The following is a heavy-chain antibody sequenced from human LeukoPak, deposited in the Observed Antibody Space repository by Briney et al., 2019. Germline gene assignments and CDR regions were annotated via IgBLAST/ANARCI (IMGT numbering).Heavy chain of an antibody. V-gene: IGHV3-9*01. CDR2: ISWNSGSI. J-gene: IGHJ6*02. CDR1: GFTFDDYA. D-gene: IGHD3-10*01. CDR3: AKDIRITMVRGPHPYYYGMDV. Sequence: GRSLRLSCAASGFTFDDYAMHWVRQAPGKGLEGVSGISWNSGSIDYADSVKGRFTISSDNAKNSLYLQMNSLRAEDTALYYCAKDIRITMVRGPHPYYYGMDVWGQGTTVTVS.